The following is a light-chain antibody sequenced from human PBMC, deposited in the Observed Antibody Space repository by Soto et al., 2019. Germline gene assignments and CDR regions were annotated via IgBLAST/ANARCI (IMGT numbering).Light chain of an antibody. Sequence: DLQMTPSPPSLSASVGDRVTITCRASQTISSYLTWYQQKPGKAPKLLIYSTSTLQSGVPSRFSGSGSGTDFTLTISGLQPEEFATYYCQQSYSAPLTFGPGTRVDLK. CDR3: QQSYSAPLT. V-gene: IGKV1-39*01. J-gene: IGKJ3*01. CDR1: QTISSY. CDR2: STS.